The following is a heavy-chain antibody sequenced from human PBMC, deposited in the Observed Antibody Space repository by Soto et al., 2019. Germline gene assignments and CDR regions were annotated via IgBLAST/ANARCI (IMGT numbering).Heavy chain of an antibody. CDR3: ARGLDYVWGSYRYTRTWTL. D-gene: IGHD3-16*02. CDR1: GGSFSGYY. V-gene: IGHV4-34*01. CDR2: INHSGST. Sequence: SETLSLTCAVYGGSFSGYYWSWIRQPPGKGLEWIGEINHSGSTNYNPSLKSRVTISVDTSKNQFSLKLSSVTAADTAVYYCARGLDYVWGSYRYTRTWTLWGQGTLVTVYS. J-gene: IGHJ4*02.